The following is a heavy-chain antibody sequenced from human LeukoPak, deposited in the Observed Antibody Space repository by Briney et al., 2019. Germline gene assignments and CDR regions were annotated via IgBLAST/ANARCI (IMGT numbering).Heavy chain of an antibody. V-gene: IGHV3-15*01. J-gene: IGHJ4*02. CDR1: GFAFSYAW. CDR3: TTEGFFQYSSGWSTLDY. D-gene: IGHD6-19*01. CDR2: IKSKTDGGTT. Sequence: GGSLRLSCSASGFAFSYAWMNWVRQAPGKGLEWVGRIKSKTDGGTTDYAAPVRGRFTISRDDSKNTLCLQMNSLQTEDTAVYYCTTEGFFQYSSGWSTLDYWGQGTLVTVSS.